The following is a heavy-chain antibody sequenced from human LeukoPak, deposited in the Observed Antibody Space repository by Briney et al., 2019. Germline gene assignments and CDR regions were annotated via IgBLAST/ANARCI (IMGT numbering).Heavy chain of an antibody. CDR3: ARRPRYSSTRPFDY. Sequence: SETLSLTCTVSGGSISSYYWSWIRQPPGKGLEWIGYIYYSGSTNYNPSLKSRVTISVDTSKNQFSLKLSSVTAADTAVYYCARRPRYSSTRPFDYWGQGTLVTVSS. J-gene: IGHJ4*02. CDR1: GGSISSYY. V-gene: IGHV4-59*01. CDR2: IYYSGST. D-gene: IGHD6-13*01.